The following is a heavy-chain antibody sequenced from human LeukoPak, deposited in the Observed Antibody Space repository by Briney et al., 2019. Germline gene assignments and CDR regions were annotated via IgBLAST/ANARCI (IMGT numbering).Heavy chain of an antibody. CDR3: ARAAVAARWFDP. Sequence: SETLSLTCAVSGGSISSSNWWSWVRHPPGKGLEWIGEIYHSGSTNYNPSLKSRVTISVDKSKNQFSLKLSSVTAAGTAVYYCARAAVAARWFDPWGQGTLVTVSS. V-gene: IGHV4-4*02. CDR2: IYHSGST. D-gene: IGHD6-19*01. J-gene: IGHJ5*02. CDR1: GGSISSSNW.